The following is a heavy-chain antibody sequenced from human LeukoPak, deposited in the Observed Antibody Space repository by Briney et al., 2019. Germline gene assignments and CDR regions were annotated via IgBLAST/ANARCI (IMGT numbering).Heavy chain of an antibody. Sequence: PGGSLRLSCAASGFTSTNAWMNWVRQAPGKGLEWVGRIKRKTDGGTTDYAAPVKGRFTISRDDSKNTLFLQMNGLKTEDTAMYYCATASRGYVDYWGQGTLVTVSS. D-gene: IGHD3-22*01. V-gene: IGHV3-15*07. CDR1: GFTSTNAW. CDR3: ATASRGYVDY. J-gene: IGHJ4*02. CDR2: IKRKTDGGTT.